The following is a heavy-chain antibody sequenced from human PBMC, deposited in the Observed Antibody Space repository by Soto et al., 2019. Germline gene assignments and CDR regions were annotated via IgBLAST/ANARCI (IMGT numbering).Heavy chain of an antibody. CDR1: GGSINDYY. J-gene: IGHJ5*02. CDR3: ARGPSTSLIMPWFDP. V-gene: IGHV4-59*01. CDR2: IHYNGGT. D-gene: IGHD2-2*01. Sequence: SETLSLTCTVSGGSINDYYWSWMRQPPGKGLEWIAYIHYNGGTNYNPSLKSRVTISLGRSKNQFSLKLSSVTAADTAVYYCARGPSTSLIMPWFDPWGQGTLVTVSS.